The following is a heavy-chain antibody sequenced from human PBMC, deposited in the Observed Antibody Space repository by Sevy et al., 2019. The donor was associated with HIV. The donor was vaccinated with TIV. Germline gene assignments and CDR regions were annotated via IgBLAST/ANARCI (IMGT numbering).Heavy chain of an antibody. J-gene: IGHJ4*02. D-gene: IGHD1-7*01. Sequence: GGSLRLSCAASGFIVTSNYMSWVRQAPGKGLEWVSVIHGGGTTQYADSVKGRFTISRDNSKNTLYLQMNTLRAEDTAVYYCARTHIGNYVDYFDYWGQGTLVTVSS. V-gene: IGHV3-53*01. CDR2: IHGGGTT. CDR1: GFIVTSNY. CDR3: ARTHIGNYVDYFDY.